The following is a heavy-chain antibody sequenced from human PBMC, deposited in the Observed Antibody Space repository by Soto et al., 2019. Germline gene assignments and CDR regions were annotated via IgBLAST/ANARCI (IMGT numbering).Heavy chain of an antibody. CDR2: ILGSGGT. CDR3: AKDQASGQGSFDS. J-gene: IGHJ4*02. Sequence: GGSLRLSCAASGFTFSKYAMMWVRQAPGKGLEWVAGILGSGGTYYADSVKGRFTISRDNSKNTLFLQMNSLRADDTAVYYCAKDQASGQGSFDSWGQGTLVTVSS. CDR1: GFTFSKYA. V-gene: IGHV3-23*01.